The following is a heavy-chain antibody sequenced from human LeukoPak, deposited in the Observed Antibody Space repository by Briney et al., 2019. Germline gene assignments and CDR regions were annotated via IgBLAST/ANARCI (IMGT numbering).Heavy chain of an antibody. CDR1: GYTFTGYY. Sequence: ASVKVSCKASGYTFTGYYVHWVRQAPGQGLEWMGWINPNNGGTDYAQKFQGRVTMTRDTSISTVYMELSRLRSDDTAVYYCARVRDGYNDAYDIWGQGTMVTVTS. J-gene: IGHJ3*02. V-gene: IGHV1-2*02. D-gene: IGHD5-24*01. CDR3: ARVRDGYNDAYDI. CDR2: INPNNGGT.